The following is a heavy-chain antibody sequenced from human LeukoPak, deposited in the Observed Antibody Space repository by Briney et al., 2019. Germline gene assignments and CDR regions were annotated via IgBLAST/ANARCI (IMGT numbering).Heavy chain of an antibody. V-gene: IGHV4-4*02. J-gene: IGHJ4*02. D-gene: IGHD5-24*01. CDR3: ARNRDGYNSFDY. Sequence: SETLSLTCAVSGGSVITSKWWTWIRRPPGKGLEWIGEIYHSMTTNYKPSLKSRVTISLDKSKNQFSLRLNSVTAADTAVYYCARNRDGYNSFDYWGQGTLVTVSS. CDR1: GGSVITSKW. CDR2: IYHSMTT.